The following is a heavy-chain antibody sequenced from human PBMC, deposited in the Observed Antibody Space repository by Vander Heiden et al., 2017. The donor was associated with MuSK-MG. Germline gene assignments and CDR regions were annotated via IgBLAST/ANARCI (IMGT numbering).Heavy chain of an antibody. D-gene: IGHD3-16*02. J-gene: IGHJ6*02. CDR3: TTDRDYVWGSYRYTGLGMDA. CDR1: GFTFSNAW. V-gene: IGHV3-15*01. Sequence: EVQLVESGGDLVKPGGSLRLSCAASGFTFSNAWMSWVRQAPGKGLEWVGRIKSKIDGGTTDYAAPVKGRFTISRDDSKNTLYLQMNSLKTEDTAVYYCTTDRDYVWGSYRYTGLGMDAWGQGTTVTVSS. CDR2: IKSKIDGGTT.